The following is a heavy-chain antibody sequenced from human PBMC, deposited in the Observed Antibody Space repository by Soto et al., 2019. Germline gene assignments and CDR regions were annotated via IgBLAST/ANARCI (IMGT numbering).Heavy chain of an antibody. Sequence: EVHLLESGGDLVQPGGSLRLSCAASGFTFSSYAMSWVRQAAGKGLEWVSAISGSGGNTYYVDSVKGRFTISRDNTKKTLYLQMNSLRAEATAVYYGAKGYYYEHGGLWDYWGHGTLVTVSS. J-gene: IGHJ4*01. CDR2: ISGSGGNT. CDR1: GFTFSSYA. V-gene: IGHV3-23*01. D-gene: IGHD3-22*01. CDR3: AKGYYYEHGGLWDY.